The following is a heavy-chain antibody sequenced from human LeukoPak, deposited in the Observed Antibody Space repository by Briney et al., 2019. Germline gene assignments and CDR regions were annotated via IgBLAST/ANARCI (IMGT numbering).Heavy chain of an antibody. D-gene: IGHD3-10*01. CDR1: GFTFSGYW. CDR2: IKQDGSER. CDR3: ARALWFGGYFDS. J-gene: IGHJ4*02. Sequence: GGSLRLSCAASGFTFSGYWMTWVRQAPGKGLEWVANIKQDGSERDYVDSVKGRFTISRDNAKNSLQLQMNSLRADDTAVYYCARALWFGGYFDSWGQGALVTVSS. V-gene: IGHV3-7*05.